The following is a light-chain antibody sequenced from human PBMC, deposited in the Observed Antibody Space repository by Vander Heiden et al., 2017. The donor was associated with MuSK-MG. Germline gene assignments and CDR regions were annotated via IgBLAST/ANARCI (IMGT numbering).Light chain of an antibody. CDR3: QAWDSSTVV. CDR1: KGGDKY. V-gene: IGLV3-1*01. Sequence: SSELPQPPSVSVAPRQTASITCSGDKGGDKYAGWYQQKPGQSPVLVIYQDSKRPAGIPERFSGSNSGNTATLTISGTQAMDEADYYCQAWDSSTVVFGGGTKLTVL. J-gene: IGLJ2*01. CDR2: QDS.